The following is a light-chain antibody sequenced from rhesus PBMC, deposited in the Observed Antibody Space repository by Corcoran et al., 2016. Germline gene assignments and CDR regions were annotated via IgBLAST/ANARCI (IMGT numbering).Light chain of an antibody. Sequence: DIQMTQSPSSLSASVGDRATITCRASQGISDYLSWYQQKPGKAPKRLIYAASSLESGVPSRFSGSGSGTEFTLTISSLKPEDFAAYDWLQTYTTPLTFGGGTKVELK. CDR1: QGISDY. CDR3: LQTYTTPLT. J-gene: IGKJ4*01. V-gene: IGKV1-36*02. CDR2: AAS.